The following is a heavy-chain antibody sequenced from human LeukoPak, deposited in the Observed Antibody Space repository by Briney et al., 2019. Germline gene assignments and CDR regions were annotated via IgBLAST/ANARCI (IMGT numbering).Heavy chain of an antibody. CDR2: IYHSGST. Sequence: SQTLSLTCAVSGGSISSGGYSWSWIRQPPGKGLEWIGYIYHSGSTYYNPSLKSRVTISVDRSKNQFSLKLSSVTAADTVVYYCARVRGYCSSTSCYGGFDPWGQGTLVTVSS. D-gene: IGHD2-2*01. J-gene: IGHJ5*02. CDR1: GGSISSGGYS. V-gene: IGHV4-30-2*01. CDR3: ARVRGYCSSTSCYGGFDP.